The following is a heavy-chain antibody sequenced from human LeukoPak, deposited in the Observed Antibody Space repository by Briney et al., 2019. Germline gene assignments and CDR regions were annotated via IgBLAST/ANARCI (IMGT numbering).Heavy chain of an antibody. CDR1: GYSISSGYF. CDR3: ARHQRISENFDF. D-gene: IGHD2/OR15-2a*01. CDR2: IYQSGST. J-gene: IGHJ4*02. Sequence: SETLSLTCAVSGYSISSGYFWGWLRQPPRKGLEWIGTIYQSGSTFYTPSLKGRVTMSVDTSKNQFSLELRSVTAADTATYYCARHQRISENFDFWGQGTLVTVSS. V-gene: IGHV4-38-2*01.